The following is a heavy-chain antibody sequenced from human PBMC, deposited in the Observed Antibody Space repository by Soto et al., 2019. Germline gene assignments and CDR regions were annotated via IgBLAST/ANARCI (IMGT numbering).Heavy chain of an antibody. D-gene: IGHD3-16*01. J-gene: IGHJ6*02. CDR3: ARANQEVMDYYYGMDV. V-gene: IGHV3-21*01. CDR2: ISSSSSYI. CDR1: GFTFSSYS. Sequence: GSLRLSCAASGFTFSSYSMNWVRQAPGKGLEWVSSISSSSSYIYYADSVKGRFTISRDNAKNSLYLQMNSLRAEDTAVYYCARANQEVMDYYYGMDVWGQGTTVTVSS.